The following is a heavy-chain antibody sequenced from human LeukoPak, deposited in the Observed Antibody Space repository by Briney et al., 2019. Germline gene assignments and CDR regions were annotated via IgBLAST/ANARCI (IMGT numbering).Heavy chain of an antibody. CDR1: GYTFTSYG. CDR2: ISAYNGNT. D-gene: IGHD3-10*01. CDR3: ARDPENDYGSGSPPPYYYYYYGMDV. J-gene: IGHJ6*02. V-gene: IGHV1-18*01. Sequence: ASVKVSCKASGYTFTSYGIGWVRQAPGQGLEWMGWISAYNGNTNYAQKLQGRVTMTTDTSTSTAYMELRSLRSDDTAVYYCARDPENDYGSGSPPPYYYYYYGMDVWGQGTTVTVSS.